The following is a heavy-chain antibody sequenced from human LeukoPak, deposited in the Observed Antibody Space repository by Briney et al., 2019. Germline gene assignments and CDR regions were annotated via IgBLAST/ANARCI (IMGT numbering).Heavy chain of an antibody. CDR3: ARGGGSGSYYKRELDY. D-gene: IGHD3-10*01. CDR1: GITFSNSW. J-gene: IGHJ4*02. V-gene: IGHV3-7*01. Sequence: SGGSLRLSCAASGITFSNSWMCWVRQAPGKGLEWVANIKEDGSEKYYVNSVKGRFTISRDNAKNSLYLQINSLRAEDTAVYYCARGGGSGSYYKRELDYWGQGTLVTVSS. CDR2: IKEDGSEK.